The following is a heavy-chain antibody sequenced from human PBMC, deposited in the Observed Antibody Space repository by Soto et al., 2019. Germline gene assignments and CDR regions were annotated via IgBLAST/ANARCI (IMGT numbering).Heavy chain of an antibody. CDR3: ARESHCSGGSGPFDY. CDR1: GYTFTSYY. Sequence: QVQLVQSGAEVKKPGASVKVSCKASGYTFTSYYMHWVRQAPGQGLEWMGIINPSGGSTRYEQKFQGRVTMTRDTSTRTVYMELSSLSSEDTAVYYCARESHCSGGSGPFDYWGQGTLVTVSS. CDR2: INPSGGST. J-gene: IGHJ4*02. V-gene: IGHV1-46*03. D-gene: IGHD2-15*01.